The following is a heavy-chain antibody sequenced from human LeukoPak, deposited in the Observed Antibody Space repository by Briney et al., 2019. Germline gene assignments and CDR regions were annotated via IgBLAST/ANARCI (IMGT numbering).Heavy chain of an antibody. J-gene: IGHJ3*02. D-gene: IGHD6-19*01. CDR3: ARGSSGVAFDI. CDR2: IKQDGSEK. CDR1: GFTFSTYW. V-gene: IGHV3-7*03. Sequence: SGGSLRLSCAASGFTFSTYWMSWVRQAPGKGLEWVANIKQDGSEKYYVDSVKGRFTISRENAKNSLYLQMNSLRAEDTAVYYCARGSSGVAFDIWGQGTMVTVSS.